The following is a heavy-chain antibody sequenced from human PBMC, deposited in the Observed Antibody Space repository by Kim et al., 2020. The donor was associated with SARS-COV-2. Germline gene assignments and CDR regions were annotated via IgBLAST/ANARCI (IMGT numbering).Heavy chain of an antibody. CDR1: GGSFSGYY. V-gene: IGHV4-34*01. D-gene: IGHD6-13*01. J-gene: IGHJ5*02. CDR3: ARGRYSSSWYGGSGWFDP. Sequence: SETLSLTCAVYGGSFSGYYWSWIRQPPGKGLEWIGEINHSGSTNYNPSLKSRVTISVDTSKNQFSLKLSSVTAADTAVYYCARGRYSSSWYGGSGWFDPWGQETLVTVSS. CDR2: INHSGST.